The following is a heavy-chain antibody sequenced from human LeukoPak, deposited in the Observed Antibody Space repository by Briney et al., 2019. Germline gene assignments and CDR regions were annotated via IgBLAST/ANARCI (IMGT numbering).Heavy chain of an antibody. J-gene: IGHJ4*02. CDR1: GGSISSGSYY. CDR2: IYTSGST. V-gene: IGHV4-61*02. D-gene: IGHD2-2*02. Sequence: PSETLSLTCTVSGGSISSGSYYWSWIRQPAGKGLEWIGRIYTSGSTNYNPSLKSRVTISVDTSKNQFSLKLSSVTAADTAVYYCAGSAVPAAIIFYWGQGTLVTVSS. CDR3: AGSAVPAAIIFY.